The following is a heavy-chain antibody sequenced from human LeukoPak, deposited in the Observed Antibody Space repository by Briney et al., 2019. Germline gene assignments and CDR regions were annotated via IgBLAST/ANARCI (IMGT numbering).Heavy chain of an antibody. J-gene: IGHJ4*02. CDR3: ARVITDWALDY. CDR1: GGSVSGYS. V-gene: IGHV4-59*02. Sequence: PETLSLTCTVSGGSVSGYSWSWIRQPPGKGLEWIGYISYSGSTKYSPSLRSRVTMSVDTSKNQFSLKLSSVTSADTAVYYCARVITDWALDYWGQGTLVTVSS. D-gene: IGHD2-21*01. CDR2: ISYSGST.